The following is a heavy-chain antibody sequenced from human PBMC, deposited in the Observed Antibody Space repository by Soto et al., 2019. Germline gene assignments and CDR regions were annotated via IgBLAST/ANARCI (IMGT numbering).Heavy chain of an antibody. CDR3: TNISSIEAPWDAFDI. J-gene: IGHJ3*02. CDR1: GFTFSNAW. D-gene: IGHD6-6*01. V-gene: IGHV3-15*07. Sequence: GGSLRLSCAASGFTFSNAWMNWVRQAPGNGLEFVGRIKSKTDGWTTDYPAPVKGRFTVSRDGSGDTLYLQMKSLKTEDTAVYYCTNISSIEAPWDAFDIWGQGTMVTVSS. CDR2: IKSKTDGWTT.